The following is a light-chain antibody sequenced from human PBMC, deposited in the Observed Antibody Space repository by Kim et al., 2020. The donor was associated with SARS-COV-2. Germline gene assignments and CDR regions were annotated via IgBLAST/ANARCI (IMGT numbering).Light chain of an antibody. CDR2: GAS. CDR3: QPYGNSPPTT. Sequence: IVLTQSPGSLSLSPGERATLSCRASQGVSSSHLAWYQQKPGQAPKLLIYGASRSATGTPDRFSGSGSGTNFTLTISRLEAEDFAVYYRQPYGNSPPTTWGRGTKLE. V-gene: IGKV3-20*01. J-gene: IGKJ2*01. CDR1: QGVSSSH.